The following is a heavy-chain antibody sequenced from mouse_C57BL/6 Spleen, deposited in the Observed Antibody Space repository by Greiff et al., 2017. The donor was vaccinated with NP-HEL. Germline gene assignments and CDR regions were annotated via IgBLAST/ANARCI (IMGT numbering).Heavy chain of an antibody. V-gene: IGHV14-3*01. Sequence: EVKVVESVAELVRPGASVKLSCTASGFNIKNTYMHWVKQRPEQGLEWIGRIDPASGNTKYAPKFQGKATITTDTTANTAYLQLSSLTSEDTAIYYCARSYCGSRDAMDYWGQGTSVTVSS. CDR2: IDPASGNT. D-gene: IGHD1-1*01. CDR1: GFNIKNTY. CDR3: ARSYCGSRDAMDY. J-gene: IGHJ4*01.